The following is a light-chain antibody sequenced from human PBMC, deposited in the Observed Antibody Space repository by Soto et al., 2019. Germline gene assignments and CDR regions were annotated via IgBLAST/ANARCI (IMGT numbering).Light chain of an antibody. V-gene: IGKV3-15*01. Sequence: EIVMTQSPATLSVSPGERATLSCRASQSVSSNLAWYQQKPGQAPRLLIYGASTRATGIPARFSGSGSGTEFTLTISSLPSEDFAVYFCQQYINWPLTFGGGTRVEIK. J-gene: IGKJ4*01. CDR3: QQYINWPLT. CDR1: QSVSSN. CDR2: GAS.